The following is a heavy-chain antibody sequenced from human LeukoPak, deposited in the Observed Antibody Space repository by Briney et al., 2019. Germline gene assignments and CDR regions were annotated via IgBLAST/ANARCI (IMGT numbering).Heavy chain of an antibody. V-gene: IGHV1-8*02. CDR3: ARGNRLYSSSWSSLAFDI. J-gene: IGHJ3*02. CDR1: GGTFSSYA. CDR2: INPNSGYT. D-gene: IGHD6-13*01. Sequence: GSSVKVSCKASGGTFSSYAISWVRQAPGQGLEWMGWINPNSGYTGYAQKFQGRVTVTRDTSISTAYMDLSSLRSEDTAVYYCARGNRLYSSSWSSLAFDIWGQGTMVTVSS.